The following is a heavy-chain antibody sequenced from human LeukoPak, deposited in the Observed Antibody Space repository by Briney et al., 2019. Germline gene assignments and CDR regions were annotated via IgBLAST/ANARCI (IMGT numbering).Heavy chain of an antibody. CDR2: IFTSGWT. J-gene: IGHJ5*02. V-gene: IGHV4-4*09. CDR3: ATSHDVKTAPYDL. D-gene: IGHD2-21*01. CDR1: GGSISSYY. Sequence: SETLSLTCTVSGGSISSYYWSWVRQSPGKGLEWIGYIFTSGWTDYIPSLKSRVTMSVDTSKNQLSMELRFLTAADTAVYYCATSHDVKTAPYDLWGQGTLVTVSS.